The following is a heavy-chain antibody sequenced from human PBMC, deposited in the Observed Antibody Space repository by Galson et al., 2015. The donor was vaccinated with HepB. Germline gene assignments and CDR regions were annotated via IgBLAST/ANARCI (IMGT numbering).Heavy chain of an antibody. CDR1: GFTFDDYA. Sequence: SLRLSCAASGFTFDDYAMHWVRQAPGKGLEWVSGISWNSGSIGYADSVKGRFTISRDNAKNSLYLQMNSLRAEDTALYYCAKDLTHIAAAGTGGNWFDPWGQGTLVTVSS. D-gene: IGHD6-13*01. CDR2: ISWNSGSI. CDR3: AKDLTHIAAAGTGGNWFDP. J-gene: IGHJ5*02. V-gene: IGHV3-9*01.